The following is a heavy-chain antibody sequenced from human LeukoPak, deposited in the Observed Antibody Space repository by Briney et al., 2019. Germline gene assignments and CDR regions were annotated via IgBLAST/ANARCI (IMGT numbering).Heavy chain of an antibody. CDR3: ARADILTGYYGGSWYCFDY. J-gene: IGHJ4*02. D-gene: IGHD3-9*01. V-gene: IGHV4-59*01. CDR1: GGSISSYY. Sequence: SETLSLTCTVSGGSISSYYWSWIRQPPGKGLEWIGYIYYSGSTNYNPSLKSRVTISVDTSKNQFSLKLSSVTAADTAVYYCARADILTGYYGGSWYCFDYWGQGTLVTVSS. CDR2: IYYSGST.